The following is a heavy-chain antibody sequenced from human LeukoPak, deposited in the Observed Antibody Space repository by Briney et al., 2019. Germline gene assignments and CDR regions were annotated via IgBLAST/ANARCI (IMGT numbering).Heavy chain of an antibody. V-gene: IGHV1-2*02. CDR1: GYTFTGYY. Sequence: ASVKVSCKASGYTFTGYYMHWVRQAPGQGFEWMGWINPNSGGTNYAQKFQGRVTMTRDTSISTAYMELSRLRSDDTAVYYCARDWELAGRQYHWFDPWGQGTLVTVSS. CDR3: ARDWELAGRQYHWFDP. CDR2: INPNSGGT. D-gene: IGHD1-26*01. J-gene: IGHJ5*02.